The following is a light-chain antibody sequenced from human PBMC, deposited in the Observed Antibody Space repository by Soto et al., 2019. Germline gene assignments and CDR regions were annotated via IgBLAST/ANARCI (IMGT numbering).Light chain of an antibody. CDR3: SSYTGSSTLVV. CDR2: SND. CDR1: SSNIGSNT. V-gene: IGLV1-44*01. Sequence: QSVLTQPPSASGTPGQRVTISCSGSSSNIGSNTVNWYQQLPGTAPKVLMYSNDQRPSGVPDRFSGSKSGTSASLAISGLQSGDEADYYCSSYTGSSTLVVFGGGTKLTVL. J-gene: IGLJ2*01.